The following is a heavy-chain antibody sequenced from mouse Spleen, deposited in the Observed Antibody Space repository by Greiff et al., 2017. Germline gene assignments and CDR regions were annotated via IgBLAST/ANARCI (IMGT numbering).Heavy chain of an antibody. Sequence: QVQLQQSGTEVMKPGASVILSCKATGNIFTGVWINWVKERPGHGLEWIGEILPGSDNRNFNEKFKGKATFTADTSSNIVYMQLSRLTTEDSAIYYCARSFYGSFDYWGQGTTLTVSS. V-gene: IGHV1-9*01. CDR1: GNIFTGVW. J-gene: IGHJ2*01. CDR2: ILPGSDNR. CDR3: ARSFYGSFDY. D-gene: IGHD1-1*01.